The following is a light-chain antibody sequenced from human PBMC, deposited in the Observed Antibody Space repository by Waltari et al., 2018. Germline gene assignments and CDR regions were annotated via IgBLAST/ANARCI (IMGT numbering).Light chain of an antibody. J-gene: IGKJ2*01. CDR1: QTLLYRDGKTY. V-gene: IGKV2-29*03. CDR3: MQGIHLPYP. Sequence: DVVLTQTPRSLSVTPGQPASSSCRSSQTLLYRDGKTYVYWFLQKPGQSPQLLIYEVSRRFSGVSDRFSGSGSVTDFTLKISRVESEDVGIYYCMQGIHLPYPFGQGTKLEIK. CDR2: EVS.